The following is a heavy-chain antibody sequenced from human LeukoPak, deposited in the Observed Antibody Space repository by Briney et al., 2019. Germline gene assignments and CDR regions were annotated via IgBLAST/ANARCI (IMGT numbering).Heavy chain of an antibody. Sequence: GESLQISCQASGYSFTSSWIGWARQMPGKGLEWMAIINPGDSDTRYSPSFQGQVTNSADKSISTVYLQWGSLKASDTAMYYCARQPGAGWFDPWGQGTLVTVSS. V-gene: IGHV5-51*01. CDR3: ARQPGAGWFDP. CDR1: GYSFTSSW. CDR2: INPGDSDT. D-gene: IGHD3-10*01. J-gene: IGHJ5*02.